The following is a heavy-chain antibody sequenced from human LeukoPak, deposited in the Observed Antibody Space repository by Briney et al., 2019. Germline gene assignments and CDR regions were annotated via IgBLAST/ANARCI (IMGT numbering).Heavy chain of an antibody. CDR2: ISPYNGNT. D-gene: IGHD6-6*01. J-gene: IGHJ4*02. Sequence: GASVKVSCKPSGYTFKGYGISWARQAPGQGIECIGWISPYNGNTNYAQKVQGRVTMTTNTSTSTAYMELRSLRSDDTAVYYCARAGIAARALFDYWGQGTLVTVSS. CDR3: ARAGIAARALFDY. V-gene: IGHV1-18*01. CDR1: GYTFKGYG.